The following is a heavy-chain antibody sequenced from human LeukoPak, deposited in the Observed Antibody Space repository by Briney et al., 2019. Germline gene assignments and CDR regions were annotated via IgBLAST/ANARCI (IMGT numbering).Heavy chain of an antibody. CDR2: INPNSGNT. CDR3: ASSKSGGSWGLFDY. J-gene: IGHJ4*02. D-gene: IGHD2-15*01. Sequence: ASVKVSCKASGYTFTGYYMHWVRQAPGQGLEWMGWINPNSGNTGYAQKFQGRVTMTRNTSISTAYMELSSLRSEDTAVYYCASSKSGGSWGLFDYWGQGTLVTVSS. CDR1: GYTFTGYY. V-gene: IGHV1-8*02.